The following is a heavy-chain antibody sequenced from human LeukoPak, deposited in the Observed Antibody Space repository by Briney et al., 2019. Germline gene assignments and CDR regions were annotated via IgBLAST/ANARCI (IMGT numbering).Heavy chain of an antibody. CDR2: ISDDGSEK. CDR1: GFTLSPYW. Sequence: PGGSLRLSCVAPGFTLSPYWMSWVRQAPGKGLDWVATISDDGSEKRYVDSVKGRFSVSRDDAKNSLYLEMNSLRAEDTAVYHCARLVTFYGLGVIWGQGQMVTVSS. CDR3: ARLVTFYGLGVI. V-gene: IGHV3-7*01. J-gene: IGHJ3*02. D-gene: IGHD3-10*01.